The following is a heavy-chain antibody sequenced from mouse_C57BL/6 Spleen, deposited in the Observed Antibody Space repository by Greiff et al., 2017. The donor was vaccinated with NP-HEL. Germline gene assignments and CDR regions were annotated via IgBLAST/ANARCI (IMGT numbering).Heavy chain of an antibody. CDR1: GYTFTDYE. V-gene: IGHV1-15*01. D-gene: IGHD3-2*02. Sequence: QVQLQQSGAELVRPGASVTLSCKASGYTFTDYEMHWVKQTPVHGLEWIGAIDPETGGTAYNQKFKGKAILTADKSSSTAYMELRSLTSEDSAVYYCTRSEDSSGPMDYWGQGTSVTVSS. CDR2: IDPETGGT. CDR3: TRSEDSSGPMDY. J-gene: IGHJ4*01.